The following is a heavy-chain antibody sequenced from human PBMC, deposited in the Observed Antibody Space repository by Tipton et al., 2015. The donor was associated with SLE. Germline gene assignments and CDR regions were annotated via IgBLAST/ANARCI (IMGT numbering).Heavy chain of an antibody. CDR2: IDPSDSYT. CDR3: ARHGVWTTVIVWYFDL. CDR1: GYSFTSYW. J-gene: IGHJ2*01. D-gene: IGHD4-17*01. Sequence: QLVQSGAEVKKPGESLRISCKGSGYSFTSYWISWVRQMPGKGLEWMGRIDPSDSYTNYSPSFQGHVTISADKSISTAYLQWSSLKASDTAMYYCARHGVWTTVIVWYFDLLVRGTLVTVSS. V-gene: IGHV5-10-1*01.